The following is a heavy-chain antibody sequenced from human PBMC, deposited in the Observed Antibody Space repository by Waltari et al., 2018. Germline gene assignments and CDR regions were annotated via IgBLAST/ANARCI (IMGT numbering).Heavy chain of an antibody. D-gene: IGHD1-7*01. Sequence: QVQLVQSGAELKKPGASVKISCKTSGYDFATYYVSWIRQAPGKGLEWMGVINPGYDNTSYAPTFQGRVTMTRDMSTTTVYVELSSLKSEDTAVYYCARGLSGSTFRSEYDFWGQGTLVSVSS. J-gene: IGHJ4*02. CDR3: ARGLSGSTFRSEYDF. CDR2: INPGYDNT. CDR1: GYDFATYY. V-gene: IGHV1-46*01.